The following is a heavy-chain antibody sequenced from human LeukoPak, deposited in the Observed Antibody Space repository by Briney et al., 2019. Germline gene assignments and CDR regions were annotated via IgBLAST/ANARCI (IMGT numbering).Heavy chain of an antibody. J-gene: IGHJ4*01. CDR3: ARDGTAAGLYFDL. CDR1: GFTLSSYW. V-gene: IGHV3-7*01. D-gene: IGHD6-13*01. CDR2: IRQDGGEK. Sequence: GGSLRLSCAVSGFTLSSYWMNWVRQAPGKGREWVASIRQDGGEKSYVDSVKGRFTISRDNTKNSLYLQMRSLRAGDTAVYYCARDGTAAGLYFDLWGQGTLVTVSS.